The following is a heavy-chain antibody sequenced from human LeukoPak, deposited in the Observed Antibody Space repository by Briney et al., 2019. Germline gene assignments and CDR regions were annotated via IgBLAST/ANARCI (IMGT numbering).Heavy chain of an antibody. CDR2: ISWDGGST. V-gene: IGHV3-43*01. J-gene: IGHJ6*03. Sequence: PGGSLRLSCAASGFTFDEYTMHWVRQAPGKCLEWVSLISWDGGSTYYADSVKGRFTISRDNSKNSLYLQMNSLRTEDTALYYCAKGNYYYMDVWGIGTTVTVSS. CDR1: GFTFDEYT. CDR3: AKGNYYYMDV.